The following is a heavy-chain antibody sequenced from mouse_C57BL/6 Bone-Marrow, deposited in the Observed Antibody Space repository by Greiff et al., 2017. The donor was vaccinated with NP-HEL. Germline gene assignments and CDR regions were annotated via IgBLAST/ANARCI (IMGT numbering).Heavy chain of an antibody. V-gene: IGHV5-2*01. Sequence: EVQLVESGGGLVQPGESLKLSCESNEYEFPSHDMSWVRKTPEKRLELVAAINSDGGSTYYPDPMERRFIISRANTKKTMSLPMSSLRAEDTAVYYCARGTRVSYFDYWGQGTTLTVSS. D-gene: IGHD2-10*02. CDR1: EYEFPSHD. CDR3: ARGTRVSYFDY. J-gene: IGHJ2*01. CDR2: INSDGGST.